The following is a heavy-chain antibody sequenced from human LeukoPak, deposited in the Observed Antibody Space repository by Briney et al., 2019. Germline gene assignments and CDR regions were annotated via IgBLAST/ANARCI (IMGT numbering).Heavy chain of an antibody. J-gene: IGHJ4*02. Sequence: GGSLRLSCAASGFTFSSYAMNWVRQAPGKGLEWVSSISGSGGRTYYADSVKGRFTISRDNSKNTLYLQMDSLRAEDTAVYYCATTGYSSRNYWGQGTLVTVSS. D-gene: IGHD6-13*01. V-gene: IGHV3-23*01. CDR1: GFTFSSYA. CDR3: ATTGYSSRNY. CDR2: ISGSGGRT.